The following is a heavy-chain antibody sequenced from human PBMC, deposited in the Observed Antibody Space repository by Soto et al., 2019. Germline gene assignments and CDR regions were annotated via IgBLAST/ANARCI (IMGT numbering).Heavy chain of an antibody. Sequence: AASGFTFISYGMHWVRQAPGKGLVWVSRIYSDGSGPMYADSVKGRFTISRDNAKSTLYLQMNSLRAEDTAVYYCATLNSFGSDYWGRGTLVTVSS. J-gene: IGHJ4*02. V-gene: IGHV3-74*03. CDR2: IYSDGSGP. D-gene: IGHD5-18*01. CDR3: ATLNSFGSDY. CDR1: GFTFISYG.